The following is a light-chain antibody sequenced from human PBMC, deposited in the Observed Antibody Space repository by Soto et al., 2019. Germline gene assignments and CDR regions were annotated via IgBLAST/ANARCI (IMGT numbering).Light chain of an antibody. V-gene: IGKV3D-15*01. Sequence: EIVMTQSPATLSVSPGERATLSCRASQSVNIYLAWYQQKPGQAPRLLTFGASYRATGIPARFSGSGSGTQFTLTISRLQSEDSAVYFCQQNNRWPHITFGQGTRLEIK. CDR2: GAS. CDR1: QSVNIY. J-gene: IGKJ5*01. CDR3: QQNNRWPHIT.